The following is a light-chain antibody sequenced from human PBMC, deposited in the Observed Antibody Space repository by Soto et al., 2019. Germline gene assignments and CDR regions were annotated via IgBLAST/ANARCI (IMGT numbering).Light chain of an antibody. J-gene: IGKJ4*01. V-gene: IGKV1-33*01. CDR3: QQYDDLPLT. Sequence: DITLTQSPSSLSASVGDRVSITCQASQDVINYLNWYQQKPGKAPKLLISDASNLETGVPSRFTGSGSGTHFTLTITNLQPEDFATYLCQQYDDLPLTFGGGTHVE. CDR1: QDVINY. CDR2: DAS.